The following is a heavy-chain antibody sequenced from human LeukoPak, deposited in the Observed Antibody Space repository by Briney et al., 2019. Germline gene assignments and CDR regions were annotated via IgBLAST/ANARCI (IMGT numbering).Heavy chain of an antibody. Sequence: GGSLRLSCAASGFTFGTYAMHWVRQAPGKGLEWVALISSDRSHKYYADSVKGRFTLSRDNSRNTVYLQMNSLRGEDTAVYYCVRDRPHARLVSDIDYGMDVWGQGTTVSVSS. CDR2: ISSDRSHK. CDR3: VRDRPHARLVSDIDYGMDV. CDR1: GFTFGTYA. J-gene: IGHJ6*02. D-gene: IGHD2-2*01. V-gene: IGHV3-30*01.